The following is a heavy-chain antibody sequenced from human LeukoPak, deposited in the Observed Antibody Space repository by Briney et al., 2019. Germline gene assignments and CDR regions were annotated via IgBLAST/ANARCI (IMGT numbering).Heavy chain of an antibody. CDR2: INHSGST. V-gene: IGHV4-34*01. D-gene: IGHD2-2*01. CDR1: GGSFSGYY. Sequence: PSETLSLTCAVYGGSFSGYYWSWTRQPPGKGLEWIGEINHSGSTNYNPSLKSRVTISVDTSKNQFSLKLSSVTAADTAVYYCARADIVVVPAAILDSYYFDYWGQGTLVTVSS. CDR3: ARADIVVVPAAILDSYYFDY. J-gene: IGHJ4*02.